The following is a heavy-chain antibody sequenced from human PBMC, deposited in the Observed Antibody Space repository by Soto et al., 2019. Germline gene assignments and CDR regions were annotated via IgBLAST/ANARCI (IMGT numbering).Heavy chain of an antibody. CDR1: GFPISSTYS. CDR3: ARVTMVIRDSDHFGVDV. CDR2: ISHSGTT. J-gene: IGHJ6*02. V-gene: IGHV4-38-2*02. D-gene: IGHD4-17*01. Sequence: SETLSLTCLVSGFPISSTYSWGWIRQPPGKGLEWIGSISHSGTTSYSPSLTGRVSISVDTSKNQVSLKLTSVTAADTAVYFCARVTMVIRDSDHFGVDVWGHETTVTVSS.